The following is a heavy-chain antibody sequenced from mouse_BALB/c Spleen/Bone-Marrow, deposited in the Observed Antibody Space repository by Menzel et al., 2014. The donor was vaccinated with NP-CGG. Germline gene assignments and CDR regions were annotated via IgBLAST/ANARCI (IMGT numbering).Heavy chain of an antibody. V-gene: IGHV5-17*02. CDR3: ARWRYGYAMDY. CDR2: ISSGSSTI. D-gene: IGHD2-14*01. Sequence: EVKVVESGGGLVQPGGSRKLSCAASGFTFSSFGMHWVRQAPEKGLEWVAYISSGSSTIYYADTVKGRFTISRDNPKNTLFLQMTSLRPEDTAMYYCARWRYGYAMDYWGQGTSVTVSS. CDR1: GFTFSSFG. J-gene: IGHJ4*01.